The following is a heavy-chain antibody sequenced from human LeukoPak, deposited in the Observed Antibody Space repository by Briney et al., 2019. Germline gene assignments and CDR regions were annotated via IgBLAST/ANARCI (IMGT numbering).Heavy chain of an antibody. CDR3: ARDKAGGKGWFDP. J-gene: IGHJ5*02. CDR2: IYYSGST. D-gene: IGHD3-16*01. V-gene: IGHV4-30-4*01. CDR1: GGSISSGDYY. Sequence: PSETLSLTCTVSGGSISSGDYYWSWIRQPPGKGLEWIGYIYYSGSTSYHYNPSLKSRVTISVDTSKNQLSLKLSSVTAADTAIYYCARDKAGGKGWFDPWGQGTLVTVSS.